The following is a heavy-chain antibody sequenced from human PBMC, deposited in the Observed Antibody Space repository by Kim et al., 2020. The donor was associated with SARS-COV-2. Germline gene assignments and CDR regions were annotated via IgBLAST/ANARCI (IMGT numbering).Heavy chain of an antibody. CDR2: IIGDGSST. V-gene: IGHV3-74*01. D-gene: IGHD2-2*01. CDR1: GFAFSTHW. CDR3: VREDCSTTSCQKPNYFDS. Sequence: GGSLRLSCAASGFAFSTHWMHWVRQAPGKGLAWVSRIIGDGSSTAYADSVKGRFTISRHNTKNTLYLQMNSLRAEDTATYYCVREDCSTTSCQKPNYFDSWGQGTLVTVSS. J-gene: IGHJ4*02.